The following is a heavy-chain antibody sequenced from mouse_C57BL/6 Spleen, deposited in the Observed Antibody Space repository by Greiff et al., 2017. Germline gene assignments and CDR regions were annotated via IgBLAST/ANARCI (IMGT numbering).Heavy chain of an antibody. CDR3: ARCYSNGWYYFDY. CDR2: IDPSDSYT. Sequence: QVQLQQPGAELVMPGASVKLSCKASGYTFTSYWMHWVKQRPGQGLEWIGEIDPSDSYTNYNQKFKGKSTLTVDKSSSTAYMQLSSLTSEDSAVYYCARCYSNGWYYFDYWGQGTTLTVSS. J-gene: IGHJ2*01. V-gene: IGHV1-69*01. CDR1: GYTFTSYW. D-gene: IGHD2-5*01.